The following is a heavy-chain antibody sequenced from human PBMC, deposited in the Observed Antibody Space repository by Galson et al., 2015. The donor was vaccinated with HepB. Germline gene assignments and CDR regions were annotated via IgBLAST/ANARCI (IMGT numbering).Heavy chain of an antibody. D-gene: IGHD6-19*01. CDR2: ISAYNGNT. J-gene: IGHJ6*02. CDR3: ARGLILPGIAVAGTQYYYYYGMDV. V-gene: IGHV1-18*04. Sequence: SVKVSCKASGYTFTSYGISWVRQAPGQGLEWMGWISAYNGNTNYAQKLQGRVTMTTDTSTSTAYMELRSLRSDDTAVYYCARGLILPGIAVAGTQYYYYYGMDVWGQGTTVTVSS. CDR1: GYTFTSYG.